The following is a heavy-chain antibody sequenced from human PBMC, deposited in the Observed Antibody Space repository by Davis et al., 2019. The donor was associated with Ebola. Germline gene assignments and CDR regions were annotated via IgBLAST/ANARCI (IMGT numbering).Heavy chain of an antibody. CDR2: INPNDGRT. CDR1: GYTFTNYG. D-gene: IGHD2-15*01. CDR3: ARGTCNGGNCYEVEYGGSMDV. Sequence: AASVKVSCKASGYTFTNYGITWVRQAPGQGLEWMGMINPNDGRTIYAQKFQGRVTMTRDTSTSTVYMELSSLRSEDTAVYYCARGTCNGGNCYEVEYGGSMDVWGKGTTVTVSS. J-gene: IGHJ6*04. V-gene: IGHV1-46*01.